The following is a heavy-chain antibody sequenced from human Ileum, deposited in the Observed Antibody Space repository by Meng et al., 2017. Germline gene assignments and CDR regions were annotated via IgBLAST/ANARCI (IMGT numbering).Heavy chain of an antibody. Sequence: GGSLRISCAASGFNFSNYGMHWVRQAPGKGLEWVAVTWFDGSNKYYADSVKGRFTISRDNSKNTLYLHMNSLRAEDTAVYYCARAHYYDTSSFFTPSGYYYYFGMDVWGQGTTVTVSS. CDR1: GFNFSNYG. V-gene: IGHV3-33*01. J-gene: IGHJ6*02. D-gene: IGHD3-22*01. CDR3: ARAHYYDTSSFFTPSGYYYYFGMDV. CDR2: TWFDGSNK.